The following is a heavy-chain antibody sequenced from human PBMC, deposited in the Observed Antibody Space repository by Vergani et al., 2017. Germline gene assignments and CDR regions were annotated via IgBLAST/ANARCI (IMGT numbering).Heavy chain of an antibody. J-gene: IGHJ1*01. CDR3: ARQADIRSTGEYSQH. D-gene: IGHD2-15*01. Sequence: QLQLQESGPGLVKPSETLSLTCTVSDDSISSSSYYWGWIRQPPGKGLEWIGSIFYSGSAYYKSSLTSRVTISVDTSKKQFSLNLRSVTAADTAVYYCARQADIRSTGEYSQHWGQGTLVTVSS. CDR2: IFYSGSA. CDR1: DDSISSSSYY. V-gene: IGHV4-39*01.